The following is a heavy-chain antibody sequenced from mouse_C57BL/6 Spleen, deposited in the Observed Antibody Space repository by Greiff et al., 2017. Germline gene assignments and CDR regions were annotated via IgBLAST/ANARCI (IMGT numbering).Heavy chain of an antibody. J-gene: IGHJ1*03. CDR1: GYTFTSYW. CDR2: INPSNGGT. Sequence: QVQLQQSGTELVKPGASVKLSCKASGYTFTSYWMHWVKQRPGQGLEWIGNINPSNGGTNYNEKFKSKATLTVDKSSSTAYMQLSSLTSEDSAVYYCARNYYGSSHHWYFEGWGTGTTVTVSS. CDR3: ARNYYGSSHHWYFEG. V-gene: IGHV1-53*01. D-gene: IGHD1-1*01.